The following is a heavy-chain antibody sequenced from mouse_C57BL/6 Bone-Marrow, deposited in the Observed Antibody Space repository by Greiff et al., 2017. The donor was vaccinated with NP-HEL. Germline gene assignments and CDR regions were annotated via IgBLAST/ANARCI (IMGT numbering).Heavy chain of an antibody. CDR3: ARERAYGTTGYFDY. CDR2: INPNYGTT. CDR1: GYSFTDYN. Sequence: EVQLQESGPELVKPGASVKISCKASGYSFTDYNMNWVKQSNGKSLEWIGVINPNYGTTSYNQKFKGKATLTVDQSSSTAYMQLNSLTSEDSAVYYCARERAYGTTGYFDYWGQGTTLTVSS. D-gene: IGHD2-1*01. V-gene: IGHV1-39*01. J-gene: IGHJ2*01.